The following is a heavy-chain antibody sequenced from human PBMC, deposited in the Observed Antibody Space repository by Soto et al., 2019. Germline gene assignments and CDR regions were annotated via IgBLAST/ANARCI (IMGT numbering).Heavy chain of an antibody. J-gene: IGHJ4*02. CDR3: ARGRYCSGGSCSFDY. CDR1: GGSFSGYY. D-gene: IGHD2-15*01. Sequence: SETLSLTCAVYGGSFSGYYWSWIRQPPGKGLEWIGEINHSGSTNYNPSLKSRVTISVDTSKNQFSLKLSSVTAADTAVYYCARGRYCSGGSCSFDYWGQGTLVTVSS. CDR2: INHSGST. V-gene: IGHV4-34*01.